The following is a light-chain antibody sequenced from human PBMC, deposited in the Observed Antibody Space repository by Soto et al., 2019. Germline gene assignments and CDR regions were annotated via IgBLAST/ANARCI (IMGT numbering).Light chain of an antibody. J-gene: IGKJ2*02. CDR3: QQYGSSSCT. Sequence: EIVLTQSPATLSLSPGERATLSCGASQSVSSSSLAWYQQKPGLAPRLLIYDASSRATGIPDRFSGSGSGTDFTLTISRLEPDDFAVYYCQQYGSSSCTFGQGTKLEIK. CDR2: DAS. CDR1: QSVSSSS. V-gene: IGKV3D-20*01.